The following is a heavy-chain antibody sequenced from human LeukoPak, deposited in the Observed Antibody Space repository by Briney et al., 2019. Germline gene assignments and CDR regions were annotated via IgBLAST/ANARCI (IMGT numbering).Heavy chain of an antibody. Sequence: ASVKVSCKASGYTFTSYYMHWVRQAPGQGLEWMGWIYPDSGGTNYAQKFRGRVTMTRDTSISTAYLELNSLTSDDTAVYYCARVTSITTDYWGQGTLVTVSS. CDR3: ARVTSITTDY. D-gene: IGHD2-21*02. CDR1: GYTFTSYY. CDR2: IYPDSGGT. V-gene: IGHV1-2*02. J-gene: IGHJ4*02.